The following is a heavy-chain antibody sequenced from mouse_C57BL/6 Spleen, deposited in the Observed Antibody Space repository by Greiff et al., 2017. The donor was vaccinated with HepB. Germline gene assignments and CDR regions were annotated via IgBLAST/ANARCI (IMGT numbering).Heavy chain of an antibody. J-gene: IGHJ2*01. CDR1: GYTFTSYW. CDR3: ASYGRSLGAFDY. Sequence: VKLQQPGAELVKPGASVKLSCKASGYTFTSYWMQWVKQRPGQGLEWIGEIDPSDSYTNYNQKFKGKATLTVDTSSSTAYMQLSSLTSEDSAVYYCASYGRSLGAFDYWGQGTTLTVSS. V-gene: IGHV1-50*01. CDR2: IDPSDSYT. D-gene: IGHD1-1*01.